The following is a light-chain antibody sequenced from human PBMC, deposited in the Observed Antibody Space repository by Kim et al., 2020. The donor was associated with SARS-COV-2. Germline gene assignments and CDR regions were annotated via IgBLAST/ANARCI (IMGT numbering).Light chain of an antibody. CDR2: GRN. CDR3: QSRNSGGNVV. CDR1: SLRSYY. Sequence: SSELTQDPVVSVALGQTVRITCQGDSLRSYYATWYQQKPRQAPALVIYGRNNRPSGIPDRFSGSTSGNTASLTITGAQAEDEADYYCQSRNSGGNVVFGGGTKLTVL. J-gene: IGLJ2*01. V-gene: IGLV3-19*01.